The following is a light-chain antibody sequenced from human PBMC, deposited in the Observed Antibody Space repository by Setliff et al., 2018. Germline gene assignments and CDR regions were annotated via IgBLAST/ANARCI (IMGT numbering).Light chain of an antibody. CDR1: SSNIGTNT. CDR3: ISYAGSNNYV. Sequence: QSVLTQPPSASGTPGQRVTISCSGSSSNIGTNTVNWYQQLPGTAPKLLIYSNNQRPSGVPDRFSGSESGTSASLAISGLQSEDEADYYCISYAGSNNYVFGTGTKVTVL. J-gene: IGLJ1*01. V-gene: IGLV1-44*01. CDR2: SNN.